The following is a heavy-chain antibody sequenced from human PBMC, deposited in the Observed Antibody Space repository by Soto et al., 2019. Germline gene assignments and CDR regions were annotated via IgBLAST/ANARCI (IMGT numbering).Heavy chain of an antibody. V-gene: IGHV1-69*13. CDR1: GGTFSSYA. J-gene: IGHJ3*02. CDR2: IIPIFGTA. D-gene: IGHD3-9*01. Sequence: GASVKVSCKASGGTFSSYAISWVRQAPGQGLEWMGGIIPIFGTANYAQKFQGRVMITADESTSTAYMELSSLRSEDTAVYYCARDHGRGRYFDRVPDAFDIWGQGTMVTVSS. CDR3: ARDHGRGRYFDRVPDAFDI.